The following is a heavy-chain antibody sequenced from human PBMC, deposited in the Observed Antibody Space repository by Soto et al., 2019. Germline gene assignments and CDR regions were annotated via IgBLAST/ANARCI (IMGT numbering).Heavy chain of an antibody. Sequence: ESLKVSCKGCGYTFTNYWIVWVRQMPGKGPEWMGIIYPGDSDTKYNPSFQGQVTISAGKSITTTYLQWSSLKASDTAIYYCAASIFYYVMDVWGQGTTVTVSS. CDR2: IYPGDSDT. J-gene: IGHJ6*02. CDR1: GYTFTNYW. V-gene: IGHV5-51*01. CDR3: AASIFYYVMDV.